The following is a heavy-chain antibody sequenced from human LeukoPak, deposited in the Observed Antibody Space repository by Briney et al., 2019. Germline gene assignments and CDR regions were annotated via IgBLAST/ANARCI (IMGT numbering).Heavy chain of an antibody. D-gene: IGHD1-14*01. CDR1: GYTFSGYY. CDR3: AKLINTGDFSDY. CDR2: ISYDGSNK. V-gene: IGHV3-30*18. J-gene: IGHJ4*02. Sequence: SCTASGYTFSGYYLHWVRQAPGKGLEWVAVISYDGSNKYYADSVKGRFTISRDNSKNTLYLQMNSLRAEDTAVYYCAKLINTGDFSDYWGQGTLVTVSS.